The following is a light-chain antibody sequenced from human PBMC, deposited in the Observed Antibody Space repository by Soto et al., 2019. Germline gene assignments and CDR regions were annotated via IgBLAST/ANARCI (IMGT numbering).Light chain of an antibody. Sequence: ENVLTQSPGTLSLSPWERATLSCRASHTVSSTYLAWYQQKPGQAPRLLIYGASSRATGIPDRFSGSGSGTEFTLTISSLQSEDCAVYYCQQYNKWPLTFGGGTKV. J-gene: IGKJ4*01. CDR1: HTVSSTY. V-gene: IGKV3-20*01. CDR2: GAS. CDR3: QQYNKWPLT.